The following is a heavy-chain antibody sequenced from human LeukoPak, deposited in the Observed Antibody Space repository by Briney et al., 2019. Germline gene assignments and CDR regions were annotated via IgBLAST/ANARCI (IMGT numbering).Heavy chain of an antibody. D-gene: IGHD2-2*01. Sequence: SEILSLTCAVYGGSFSGYYWSWIRQPPGKGLEWIGEINHRGIIDYNPSLKSRVTISVDTSKNHFSLKLSSVTAADTAVYYCARGFCSSTSCDDSDAFDVWGQGTMVTVSS. CDR3: ARGFCSSTSCDDSDAFDV. V-gene: IGHV4-34*01. J-gene: IGHJ3*01. CDR2: INHRGII. CDR1: GGSFSGYY.